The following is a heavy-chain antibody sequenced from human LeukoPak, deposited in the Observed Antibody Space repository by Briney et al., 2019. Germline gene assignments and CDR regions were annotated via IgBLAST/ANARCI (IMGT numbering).Heavy chain of an antibody. D-gene: IGHD3-22*01. CDR2: SSSNSFYN. V-gene: IGHV3-21*01. CDR3: ARELRGDYDSSGYLDY. CDR1: GFTFSTYN. Sequence: PGGSLRLSCAASGFTFSTYNMNWARHAPGEGLEWVSFSSSNSFYNYYADSVKGRFTISRDNAKNSLYPQMNSQRADDTAVYYCARELRGDYDSSGYLDYWGRGTLVTVSS. J-gene: IGHJ4*02.